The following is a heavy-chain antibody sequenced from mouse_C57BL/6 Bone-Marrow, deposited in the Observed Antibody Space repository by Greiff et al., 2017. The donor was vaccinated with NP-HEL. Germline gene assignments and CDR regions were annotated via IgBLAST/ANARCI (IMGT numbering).Heavy chain of an antibody. CDR2: IYPRSGNT. CDR1: GYTFTSYG. Sequence: QVQLQQSGPELARPGASVKLSCKASGYTFTSYGISWVKQRPGQGLEWIGEIYPRSGNTYYNEKFKGQATLTADKSSSTAYMELRSLTSEDSAVYFCARPLNYYGSSDPFDYGGQGTALTVSS. V-gene: IGHV1-81*01. CDR3: ARPLNYYGSSDPFDY. D-gene: IGHD1-1*01. J-gene: IGHJ2*01.